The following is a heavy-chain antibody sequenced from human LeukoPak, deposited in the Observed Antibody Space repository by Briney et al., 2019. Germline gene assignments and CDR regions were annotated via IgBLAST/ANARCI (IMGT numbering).Heavy chain of an antibody. J-gene: IGHJ4*02. Sequence: GGSLRPSCAASGFTFSTYAMSWVRQAPGKGLEWVSAISASGGNTYYADSVKGRFTISRDNSKNTLYLQMSGLRAEDTALYYCARDETFCSGGTCYTRGYFAFWGQGILVTVSS. CDR1: GFTFSTYA. CDR2: ISASGGNT. D-gene: IGHD2-15*01. V-gene: IGHV3-23*01. CDR3: ARDETFCSGGTCYTRGYFAF.